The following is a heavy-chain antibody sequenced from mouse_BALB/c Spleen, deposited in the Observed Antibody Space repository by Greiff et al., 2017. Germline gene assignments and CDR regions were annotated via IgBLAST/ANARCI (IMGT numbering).Heavy chain of an antibody. CDR2: IRHKANGYTT. J-gene: IGHJ2*01. CDR1: GFTFPDYY. D-gene: IGHD2-1*01. CDR3: ARGGYYGNLPYLDD. Sequence: EVKLQESGGGLVQPGGSLRLSCAPSGFTFPDYYMSWVRQPPGKALEWLGFIRHKANGYTTEYSASVKGRFTISRDNSQSILYLQMNTLRAEDSATYYCARGGYYGNLPYLDDGGQGTTLTVSS. V-gene: IGHV7-3*02.